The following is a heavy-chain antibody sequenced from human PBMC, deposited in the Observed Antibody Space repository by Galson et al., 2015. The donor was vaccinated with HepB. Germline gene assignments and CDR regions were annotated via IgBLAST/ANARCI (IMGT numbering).Heavy chain of an antibody. Sequence: SVKVSCKASGGTFSSYAISWVRQAPGQGLEWMGGIIPIFGTANYAQKFQGRVTIAADESTSTAYMELSSLRSEDTAVYYCARVHDSSGSSAAFDIWGQGTMVTVSS. V-gene: IGHV1-69*13. CDR2: IIPIFGTA. J-gene: IGHJ3*02. D-gene: IGHD3-22*01. CDR1: GGTFSSYA. CDR3: ARVHDSSGSSAAFDI.